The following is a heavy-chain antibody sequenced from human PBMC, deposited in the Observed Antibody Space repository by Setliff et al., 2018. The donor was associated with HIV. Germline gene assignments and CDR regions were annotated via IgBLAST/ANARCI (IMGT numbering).Heavy chain of an antibody. CDR2: IYKAGKT. CDR1: GFRVTDTY. V-gene: IGHV3-53*01. D-gene: IGHD5-18*01. Sequence: LRLSCEASGFRVTDTYMAWVRQAPGKGLEWVTLIYKAGKTYYADFVKGRFAIARDDTKNTVSLQMTNLEPGDTAMYYCAKGGYGGAYYVAGYWGQGTKVTVS. CDR3: AKGGYGGAYYVAGY. J-gene: IGHJ4*02.